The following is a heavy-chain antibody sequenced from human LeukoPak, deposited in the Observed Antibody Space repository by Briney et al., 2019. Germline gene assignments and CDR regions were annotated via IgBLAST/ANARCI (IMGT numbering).Heavy chain of an antibody. CDR1: GGSISSSSYY. CDR2: FYYSGST. CDR3: ARQRRPHFDWLLRAFDP. Sequence: PSETLSLTCTVSGGSISSSSYYWGWIRQPPGTGLEWIGSFYYSGSTYYNPSLKSRVTISVDTSKNQFSLKLSSVTAADTAVYYCARQRRPHFDWLLRAFDPWGQGTLVTVSS. J-gene: IGHJ5*02. D-gene: IGHD3-9*01. V-gene: IGHV4-39*01.